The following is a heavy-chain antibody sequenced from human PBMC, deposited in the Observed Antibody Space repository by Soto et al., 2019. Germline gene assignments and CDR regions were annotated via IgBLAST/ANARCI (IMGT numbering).Heavy chain of an antibody. CDR1: GDSINSDNYY. CDR2: IYYRGNT. J-gene: IGHJ4*02. D-gene: IGHD3-9*01. Sequence: PSETLSLTCSVSGDSINSDNYYWGWIRQPPGKGLEWIGSIYYRGNTYYNPSLKTRVTISLDKSKSQFSLKLNSVTAADSAVYFCARLEGLATISYYFDYWGQGTLVTVSS. CDR3: ARLEGLATISYYFDY. V-gene: IGHV4-39*01.